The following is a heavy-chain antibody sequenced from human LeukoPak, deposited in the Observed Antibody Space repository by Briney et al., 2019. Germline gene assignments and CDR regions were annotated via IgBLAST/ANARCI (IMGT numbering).Heavy chain of an antibody. D-gene: IGHD2-21*02. J-gene: IGHJ2*01. Sequence: ASVKVSCKASGYTFTSYDINWVRQATGQGLEWMGWMNPNSGNTGYAQKFQGRVTITADESTSTAYMELSSLRSEDTAVYYCARLVVVTAKGYSYFDLWGRGTLVTVSS. CDR2: MNPNSGNT. V-gene: IGHV1-8*03. CDR3: ARLVVVTAKGYSYFDL. CDR1: GYTFTSYD.